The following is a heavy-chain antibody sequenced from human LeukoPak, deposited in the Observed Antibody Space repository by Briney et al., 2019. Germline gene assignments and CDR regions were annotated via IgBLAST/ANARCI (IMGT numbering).Heavy chain of an antibody. CDR3: ARESGKFDY. CDR1: GFPFSSYS. V-gene: IGHV3-43*02. CDR2: ISGDGGSR. Sequence: GGSLRLSCAASGFPFSSYSMNWVRQAPGKGLEWVSLISGDGGSRFYADSVKGRFTISRDNSKNSLYLQMNSLRTEDAAMYYCARESGKFDYWGQGTLVAVSS. J-gene: IGHJ4*02.